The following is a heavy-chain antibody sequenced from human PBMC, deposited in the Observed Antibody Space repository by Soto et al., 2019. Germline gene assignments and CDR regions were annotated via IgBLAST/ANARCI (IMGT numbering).Heavy chain of an antibody. J-gene: IGHJ2*01. CDR1: GYTFTSYD. Sequence: QVQLVQSGAEVKKPGASVKVSCKASGYTFTSYDINWVRQATGQGLEWMGWMNPHSGNTGYAQKFQGRVTMTRNTSLSTAYMELSSLRSEDTAVYYCARGHSDYVLRYFDLWGRGTLVTVSS. CDR2: MNPHSGNT. D-gene: IGHD5-12*01. V-gene: IGHV1-8*01. CDR3: ARGHSDYVLRYFDL.